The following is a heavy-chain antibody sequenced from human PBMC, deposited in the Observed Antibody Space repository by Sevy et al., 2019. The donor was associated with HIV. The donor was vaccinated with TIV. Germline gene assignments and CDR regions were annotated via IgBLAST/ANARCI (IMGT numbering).Heavy chain of an antibody. V-gene: IGHV3-23*01. Sequence: GGSLRLSCAASGFTFSTYAMNWVRQAPGKGLEWVSCISGSGGSTYYADSVKRRFTISRDNSKNTLYLQMNSLRAEDTAVYSCAKDYYYASGYYPQGAFDIWGQGTMVTVSS. D-gene: IGHD3-22*01. CDR2: ISGSGGST. CDR3: AKDYYYASGYYPQGAFDI. J-gene: IGHJ3*02. CDR1: GFTFSTYA.